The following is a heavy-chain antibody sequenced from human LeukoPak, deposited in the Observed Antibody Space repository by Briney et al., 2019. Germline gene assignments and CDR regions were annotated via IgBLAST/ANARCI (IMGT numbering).Heavy chain of an antibody. CDR2: VYSGGFT. CDR1: GFTVSSNY. V-gene: IGHV3-53*01. J-gene: IGHJ3*02. Sequence: GGSLRLSCAASGFTVSSNYMSWVRQAPGKGLEWVSLVYSGGFTYYADSVKGRFTISRDNSKNTLSLQMNSLRAEDTAVYFCARYLNDAFDIWGQGTMVTVSS. CDR3: ARYLNDAFDI.